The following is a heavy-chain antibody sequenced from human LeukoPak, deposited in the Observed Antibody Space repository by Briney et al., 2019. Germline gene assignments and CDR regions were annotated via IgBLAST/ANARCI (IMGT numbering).Heavy chain of an antibody. Sequence: SETLSLTCTVSGDSISSSSYCWDWIRQPPGKGLEWIGNIYNSANTHYNPSLKTRITMSVDTSKNQFSLKLNSVTAADTGIYYCARHSRSGYIGYENAFNIWGQGTMVTVSS. V-gene: IGHV4-39*01. J-gene: IGHJ3*02. CDR2: IYNSANT. CDR3: ARHSRSGYIGYENAFNI. D-gene: IGHD5-12*01. CDR1: GDSISSSSYC.